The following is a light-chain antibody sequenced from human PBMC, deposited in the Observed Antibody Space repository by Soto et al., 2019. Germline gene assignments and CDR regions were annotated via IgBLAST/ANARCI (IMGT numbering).Light chain of an antibody. Sequence: EILMTQSPATLSVSPGERATLSCRASQSVNSNLAWYQQKPGQAPRLLVYGASSRATGIPARFSGSGSGTEFTLTVSSLQSEDFAVYYCQQYNDWPQTFGQGTKVEIK. CDR3: QQYNDWPQT. J-gene: IGKJ1*01. V-gene: IGKV3-15*01. CDR1: QSVNSN. CDR2: GAS.